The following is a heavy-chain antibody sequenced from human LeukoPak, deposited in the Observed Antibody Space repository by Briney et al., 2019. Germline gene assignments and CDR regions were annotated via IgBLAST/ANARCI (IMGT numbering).Heavy chain of an antibody. CDR1: GDSVSSNSAA. CDR3: ARDRRSFSGWFDP. V-gene: IGHV6-1*01. CDR2: TYYRSGWYN. J-gene: IGHJ5*02. D-gene: IGHD2/OR15-2a*01. Sequence: KNSQTLSLTCAISGDSVSSNSAAWNWIRQSPSRGLEWLGRTYYRSGWYNDYAVSVQGRISINPDTTKNQFSLQLNSVTPDDTAIYYCARDRRSFSGWFDPWGQGTLVTVSS.